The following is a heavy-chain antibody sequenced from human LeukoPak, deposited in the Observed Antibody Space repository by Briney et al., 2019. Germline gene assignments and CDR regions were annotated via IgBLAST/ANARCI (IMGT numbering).Heavy chain of an antibody. Sequence: GGSPRLSCAAPGFTFSSCSMNWVRQAPGKGLEWVSSISSSSSYIYYADSVKGRFTISRDNAKNSLYLQMNSLRAEDTAVYYCARDRIAVAAVDPWGQGTLVTASS. V-gene: IGHV3-21*01. CDR2: ISSSSSYI. CDR1: GFTFSSCS. CDR3: ARDRIAVAAVDP. J-gene: IGHJ5*02. D-gene: IGHD6-19*01.